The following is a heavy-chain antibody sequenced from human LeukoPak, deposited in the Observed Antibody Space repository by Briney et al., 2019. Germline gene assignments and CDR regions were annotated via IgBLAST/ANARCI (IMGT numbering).Heavy chain of an antibody. CDR2: VYYSGST. CDR3: ARADILTGSDAFDI. CDR1: GGSISTYY. J-gene: IGHJ3*02. Sequence: SETLSLTCTVSGGSISTYYWTWIRQPPGKGLEWIGYVYYSGSTSYNPSLKSRLTISVDTSKNQFSLKVNSVTAADTAVYYCARADILTGSDAFDIWGQGTMVTVSS. V-gene: IGHV4-59*01. D-gene: IGHD3-9*01.